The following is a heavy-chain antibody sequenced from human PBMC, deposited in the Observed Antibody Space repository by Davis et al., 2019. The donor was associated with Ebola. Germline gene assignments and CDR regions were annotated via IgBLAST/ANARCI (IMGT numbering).Heavy chain of an antibody. CDR2: IYYSGST. CDR1: GGSISSGDYY. V-gene: IGHV4-30-4*08. D-gene: IGHD2-2*01. J-gene: IGHJ3*02. Sequence: PSETLSLTCTVSGGSISSGDYYWSWIRQPPGKGLEWIGYIYYSGSTYYNPSLKSRVTISVDTSKNQFSLKLSSVTAADTAVYYCARVGSTSYEDAFDIWGQGTMVTVSS. CDR3: ARVGSTSYEDAFDI.